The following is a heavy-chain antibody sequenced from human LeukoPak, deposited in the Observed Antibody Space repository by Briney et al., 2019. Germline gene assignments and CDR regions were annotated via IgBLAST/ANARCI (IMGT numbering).Heavy chain of an antibody. V-gene: IGHV4-34*01. CDR3: ARGGYCGGDCYFYY. J-gene: IGHJ4*02. CDR1: GGSFSGYY. CDR2: INHSGST. D-gene: IGHD2-21*02. Sequence: SETLSLTCAVYGGSFSGYYWSWIGQPPGKGLEWIGEINHSGSTNYNPSLKSRVTISVDTSKNQFSLKLSSVTAADTAVYYCARGGYCGGDCYFYYWGQGTLVTVSS.